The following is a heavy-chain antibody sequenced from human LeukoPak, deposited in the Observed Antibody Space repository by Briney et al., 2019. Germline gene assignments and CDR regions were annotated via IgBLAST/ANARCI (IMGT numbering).Heavy chain of an antibody. Sequence: ASVKVSCKASGYTSTGYYMHWVRQAPGQGLEWMGWINPNSGGTNYAQKFQGRVTMTRDTSISTAYMELSRLRSDDTAVYYCARDLGGYDSYFDYWGQGTLVTVSS. J-gene: IGHJ4*02. D-gene: IGHD5-12*01. CDR2: INPNSGGT. CDR1: GYTSTGYY. CDR3: ARDLGGYDSYFDY. V-gene: IGHV1-2*02.